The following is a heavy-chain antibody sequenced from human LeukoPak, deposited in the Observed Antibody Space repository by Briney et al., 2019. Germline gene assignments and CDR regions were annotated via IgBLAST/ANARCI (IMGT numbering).Heavy chain of an antibody. V-gene: IGHV1-69*05. CDR3: ARDNSVGDNAWWFDP. Sequence: GASVKVSCKASGGTFTSYAISWVRQAPGQGLEWMGGIIPIFETAKYAQKFQGRVTMTRDMSTSTDYMELSSLRSEDTAIYYCARDNSVGDNAWWFDPWGQGTLVTVSS. CDR1: GGTFTSYA. CDR2: IIPIFETA. J-gene: IGHJ5*02. D-gene: IGHD1-26*01.